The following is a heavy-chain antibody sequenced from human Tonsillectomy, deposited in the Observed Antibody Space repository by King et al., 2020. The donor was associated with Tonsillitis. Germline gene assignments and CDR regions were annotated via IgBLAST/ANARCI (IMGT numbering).Heavy chain of an antibody. Sequence: VQLQESGPGLVKPSGTLSLTCDVSGASFSGSNWWSWVRQPPGKGLEWIGEIYHSGSTNYNPSLKSRVTISVDKSKNQFSLKLRSVTAADTAVYYCAGADLYSYVYEIGYWGQGTLVTVSS. V-gene: IGHV4-4*02. CDR1: GASFSGSNW. CDR3: AGADLYSYVYEIGY. CDR2: IYHSGST. D-gene: IGHD5-18*01. J-gene: IGHJ4*02.